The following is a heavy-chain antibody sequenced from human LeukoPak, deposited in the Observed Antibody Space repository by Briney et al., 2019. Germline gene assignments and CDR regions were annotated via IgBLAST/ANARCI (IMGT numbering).Heavy chain of an antibody. Sequence: PSETLSLTCTVSGGSISSSSYYWGWLRQPPGKGLEWIGSIYYSGSTYYNPSLKSRVTISVDTSKNQFSLKLSSVTAADTAVYYCARGQGNSSSWYGAFDYWGQGTLVTVSS. V-gene: IGHV4-39*01. J-gene: IGHJ4*02. CDR3: ARGQGNSSSWYGAFDY. CDR2: IYYSGST. D-gene: IGHD6-13*01. CDR1: GGSISSSSYY.